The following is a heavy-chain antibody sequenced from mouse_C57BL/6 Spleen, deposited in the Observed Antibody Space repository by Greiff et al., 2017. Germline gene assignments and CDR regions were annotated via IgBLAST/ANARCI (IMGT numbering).Heavy chain of an antibody. CDR3: ARRDDYDAGYFDY. CDR2: IDPSDSYT. J-gene: IGHJ2*01. CDR1: GYTFTSYW. Sequence: VQLQQPGAELVMPGASVKLSCKASGYTFTSYWMHWVKQRPGQGLEWIGEIDPSDSYTNYNQKFKGKSTLTVDKSSSTAYMQLSSLTSEDSAVYFCARRDDYDAGYFDYWGQGTTLTVSS. D-gene: IGHD2-4*01. V-gene: IGHV1-69*01.